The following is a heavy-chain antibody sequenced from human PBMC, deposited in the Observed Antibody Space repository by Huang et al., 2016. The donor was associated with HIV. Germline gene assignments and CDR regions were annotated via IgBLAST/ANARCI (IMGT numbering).Heavy chain of an antibody. CDR3: ARDSPLLGVVIVVVPTAPNAFDI. CDR2: SSAYNWCT. Sequence: QVQLVQSGVEVKKPGASVKVSCKASGYTFTSYGISWVRTAPGQGLEWMGWSSAYNWCTNDAPNVQGRVPMTTDTSTSTAYLELRSLRSDETAVYYCARDSPLLGVVIVVVPTAPNAFDIWGQGTMVTVSS. D-gene: IGHD2-2*01. CDR1: GYTFTSYG. J-gene: IGHJ3*02. V-gene: IGHV1-18*01.